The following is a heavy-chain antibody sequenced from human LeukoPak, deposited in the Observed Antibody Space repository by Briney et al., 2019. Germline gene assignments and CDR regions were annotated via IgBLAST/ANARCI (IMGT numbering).Heavy chain of an antibody. CDR1: GFTFSSYA. CDR3: AGPVRDRYSSGRNYYYYMDV. Sequence: GSLRLSCAASGFTFSSYAMHWVRQAPGKGLEWVAVISKDGSNKYYADSVKGRFTITRDNSKNTLYLQMNSLRAEDTAVYYCAGPVRDRYSSGRNYYYYMDVWGKGTTVTISS. J-gene: IGHJ6*03. V-gene: IGHV3-30*04. D-gene: IGHD6-19*01. CDR2: ISKDGSNK.